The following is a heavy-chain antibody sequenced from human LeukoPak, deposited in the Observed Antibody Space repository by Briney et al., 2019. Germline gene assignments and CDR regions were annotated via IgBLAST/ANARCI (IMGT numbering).Heavy chain of an antibody. CDR3: ARGRRAQSGSYRFDP. Sequence: GASVKVSCKASGYTFTSYDINWARQATGQGLEWMGWMNPNSGNTGYAQKFQGRVTMTRNTSISTAYMELSSLRSEDTAVYYCARGRRAQSGSYRFDPWGQGTLVTVSS. D-gene: IGHD3-10*01. CDR2: MNPNSGNT. J-gene: IGHJ5*02. V-gene: IGHV1-8*01. CDR1: GYTFTSYD.